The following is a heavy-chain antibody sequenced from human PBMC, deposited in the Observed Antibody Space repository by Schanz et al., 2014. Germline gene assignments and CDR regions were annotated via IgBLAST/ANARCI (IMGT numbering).Heavy chain of an antibody. D-gene: IGHD5-18*01. CDR3: AREEGYGYGPGGFDI. Sequence: QVQLVESGGGVVQPGRSLRLSCAASGFSFSTYAMHWVRQAPGKGLEWVAVILYDGSKTYYADSVKGRFTISRDNSKNTLSLQMNSLRAEDTAVYYCAREEGYGYGPGGFDIWGQGTMVAVSS. CDR2: ILYDGSKT. V-gene: IGHV3-30*04. J-gene: IGHJ3*02. CDR1: GFSFSTYA.